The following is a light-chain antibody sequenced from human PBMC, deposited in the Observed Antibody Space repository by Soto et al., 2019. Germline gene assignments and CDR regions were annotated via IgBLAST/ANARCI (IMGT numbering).Light chain of an antibody. CDR2: GAS. J-gene: IGKJ1*01. Sequence: VLTQSPVTLSLSPGERATLSCRASQSVTSTYLAWYQQRPGQAPRLLIYGASSRATGVPDSFSGSGSGTDFTITISRLEPEDFAVYYCYQYAYPPWTFGQGTKVEIK. V-gene: IGKV3-20*01. CDR3: YQYAYPPWT. CDR1: QSVTSTY.